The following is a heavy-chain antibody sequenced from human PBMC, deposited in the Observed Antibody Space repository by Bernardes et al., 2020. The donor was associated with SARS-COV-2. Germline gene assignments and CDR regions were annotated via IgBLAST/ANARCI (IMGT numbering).Heavy chain of an antibody. V-gene: IGHV3-48*01. CDR3: GLGVVVTASDY. D-gene: IGHD2-21*02. CDR1: GFTFSSYS. CDR2: ISSSSSTI. Sequence: GGSLRLSCAASGFTFSSYSMNWVRQAPGKGLEWVSYISSSSSTIYYADSVKGRFTISRDNAKNSLYLQMNSLRAEDTAVYYCGLGVVVTASDYWGQGTLVTVSS. J-gene: IGHJ4*02.